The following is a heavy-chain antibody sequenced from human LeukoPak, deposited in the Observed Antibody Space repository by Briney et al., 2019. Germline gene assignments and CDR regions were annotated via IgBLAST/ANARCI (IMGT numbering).Heavy chain of an antibody. CDR3: ARGPEVYYYYYMDV. V-gene: IGHV3-48*03. CDR1: GFSLSDYE. CDR2: ISSSGTI. J-gene: IGHJ6*03. Sequence: GGSLRLSCTASGFSLSDYEVNWVRQAPGKGLEWVSYISSSGTIFQADSVKGRFTISRDNAENPAFLQMNSLRAEDTAVYYCARGPEVYYYYYMDVWGKGTTVTISS.